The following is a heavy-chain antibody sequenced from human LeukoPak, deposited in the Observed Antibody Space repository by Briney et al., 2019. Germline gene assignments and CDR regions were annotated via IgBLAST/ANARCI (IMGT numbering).Heavy chain of an antibody. J-gene: IGHJ5*02. CDR2: IIPIFGTA. CDR1: GGTFSSYA. D-gene: IGHD2-21*02. CDR3: ARTYCGGDCYSSRGWFDP. V-gene: IGHV1-69*06. Sequence: SVKVSCKASGGTFSSYAISWVRQAPGQGLEWMGGIIPIFGTANYAQKFQGKVTITADKSTSTAYMELSSLRSEDTAVFYCARTYCGGDCYSSRGWFDPWGQGTLVTVSS.